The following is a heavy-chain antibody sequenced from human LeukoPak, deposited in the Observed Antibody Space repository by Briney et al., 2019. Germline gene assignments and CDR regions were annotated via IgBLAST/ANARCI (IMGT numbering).Heavy chain of an antibody. D-gene: IGHD3-22*01. CDR1: GGTFSSYA. Sequence: ASVKVSCKASGGTFSSYAISWVRQAPGQGLEWMGGIIPNFGTANYAQKLQGRVTITADESTSTAYMELSSLRSEDTAVYYCARVPYYYYDSSGYNAAFDIWGQGTMVTVSS. CDR2: IIPNFGTA. CDR3: ARVPYYYYDSSGYNAAFDI. V-gene: IGHV1-69*13. J-gene: IGHJ3*02.